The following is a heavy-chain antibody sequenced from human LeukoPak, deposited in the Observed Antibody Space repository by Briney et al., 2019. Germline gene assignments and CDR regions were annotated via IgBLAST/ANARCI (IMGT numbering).Heavy chain of an antibody. V-gene: IGHV3-21*01. J-gene: IGHJ4*02. D-gene: IGHD5-24*01. CDR1: GFTFSSYS. CDR3: ARDADGYED. Sequence: GGSLRLSCAASGFTFSSYSMNWVRQAPGKGLEWVSSISSSSSYIYYADSVKGRFAISKDNAKNSLYLQMNNLRAEDTAMYYCARDADGYEDWGQGTLVIVSS. CDR2: ISSSSSYI.